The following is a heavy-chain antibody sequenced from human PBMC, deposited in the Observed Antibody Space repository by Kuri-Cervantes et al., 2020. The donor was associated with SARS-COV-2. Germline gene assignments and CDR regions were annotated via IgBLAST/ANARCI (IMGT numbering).Heavy chain of an antibody. J-gene: IGHJ4*02. CDR1: GFTFSSYS. Sequence: GESLKISCAASGFTFSSYSMNWVRQAPGKGLEWVSSISSSSSYIYYADSVKGRFTISRDNAKNSLYLQMNSLRAEDTAVYYCARAYSYGFPSFGWCGYWGQGTLVTVSS. D-gene: IGHD5-18*01. CDR3: ARAYSYGFPSFGWCGY. V-gene: IGHV3-21*01. CDR2: ISSSSSYI.